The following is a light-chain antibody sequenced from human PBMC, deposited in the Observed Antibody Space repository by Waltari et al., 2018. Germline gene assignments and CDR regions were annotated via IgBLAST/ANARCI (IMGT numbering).Light chain of an antibody. V-gene: IGKV4-1*01. CDR2: WAS. CDR1: QSVLYSSNNKNY. J-gene: IGKJ1*01. CDR3: HQYYSIPQT. Sequence: DIVMTQSPDSLPVSLGERATINCKSSQSVLYSSNNKNYLAWYQQKPGQPPKLLIYWASTRESGVPDRFSGSGSGTDFTLTISSLQAEDVAVYYCHQYYSIPQTFGRGTKVEIK.